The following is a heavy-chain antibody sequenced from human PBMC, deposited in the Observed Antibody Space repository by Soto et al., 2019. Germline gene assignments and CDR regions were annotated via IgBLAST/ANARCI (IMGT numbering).Heavy chain of an antibody. Sequence: LRLSCAASGFTFSSYAMSWVRQAPGKGLEWVSAISGSGGSTYYADSVKGRFTISRDNSKNTLYLQMNSLRAEDTAVYYCAKGEYYDFRSGYSDGMDVWGQGTTVTVSS. CDR1: GFTFSSYA. CDR2: ISGSGGST. D-gene: IGHD3-3*01. CDR3: AKGEYYDFRSGYSDGMDV. J-gene: IGHJ6*02. V-gene: IGHV3-23*01.